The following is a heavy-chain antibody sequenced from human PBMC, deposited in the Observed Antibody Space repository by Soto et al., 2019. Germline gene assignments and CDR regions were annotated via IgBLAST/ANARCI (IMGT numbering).Heavy chain of an antibody. D-gene: IGHD4-17*01. J-gene: IGHJ4*02. CDR3: ARCPNCDYVEYYFDY. CDR1: GYTFTSYA. CDR2: INAGNGNT. V-gene: IGHV1-3*01. Sequence: ASVKVSCKASGYTFTSYAMHWVRQAPGQRLEGMGWINAGNGNTKYSQKFQGRVTITRDTSASTAYMELSSLRSEDTAVYYCARCPNCDYVEYYFDYWGQGTLVTVSS.